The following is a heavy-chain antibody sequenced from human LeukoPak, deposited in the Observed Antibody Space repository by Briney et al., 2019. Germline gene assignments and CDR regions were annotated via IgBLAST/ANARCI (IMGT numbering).Heavy chain of an antibody. CDR3: ARVGADNYDFWSGQQNDAFDI. D-gene: IGHD3-3*01. V-gene: IGHV3-23*01. CDR1: GFTFSSYA. J-gene: IGHJ3*02. CDR2: ISGSGGST. Sequence: PGGSLRLSCAASGFTFSSYAMSWVRQAPGKGLEWVSAISGSGGSTYYADSVKGRFTISRDNSKNTLYLQMNSLRAEDTAVYYCARVGADNYDFWSGQQNDAFDIWAKGQWSPSLQ.